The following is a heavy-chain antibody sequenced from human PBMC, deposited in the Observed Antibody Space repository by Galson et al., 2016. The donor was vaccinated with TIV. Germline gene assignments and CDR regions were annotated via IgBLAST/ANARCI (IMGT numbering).Heavy chain of an antibody. V-gene: IGHV4-38-2*02. J-gene: IGHJ6*02. CDR1: GYSITSGYY. CDR3: VREGSTVTMHHYFGMDV. CDR2: IYESGTT. D-gene: IGHD4-17*01. Sequence: ETLSLTCAVSGYSITSGYYWGWIRQPPGKGLQWIGSIYESGTTYYNPSLKSRLTMSVDTSKNQFSLKLSSVTAADTAVYYCVREGSTVTMHHYFGMDVWGQGTSVTVSS.